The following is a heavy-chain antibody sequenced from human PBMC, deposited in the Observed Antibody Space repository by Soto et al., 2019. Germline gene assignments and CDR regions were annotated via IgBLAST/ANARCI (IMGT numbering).Heavy chain of an antibody. J-gene: IGHJ6*02. V-gene: IGHV4-34*01. CDR3: ARGLWGYCSGGSCYWHPKYYYYYGMDV. CDR2: INHSGST. D-gene: IGHD2-15*01. Sequence: QVQLQQWGAGLLKPSETLSLTCAVYGGSFSGYYWSWIRQPPGKGLEWIGEINHSGSTNYNPSLKSRVTISVDPSKNQFSLKLSSVTAADTAVYYCARGLWGYCSGGSCYWHPKYYYYYGMDVWGQGTTVTVSS. CDR1: GGSFSGYY.